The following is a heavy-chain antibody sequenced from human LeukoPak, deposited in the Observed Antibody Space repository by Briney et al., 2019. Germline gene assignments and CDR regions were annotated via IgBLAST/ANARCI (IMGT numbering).Heavy chain of an antibody. J-gene: IGHJ3*02. D-gene: IGHD4-17*01. CDR1: GGTCSSYA. V-gene: IGHV1-69*05. Sequence: SVKVSCKASGGTCSSYAISWVRQAPGQGLEWMGRIIPIFGTANYAQKFQGRVTITTDESTSTAYMELSSLRSEDTAVYYCARPAEVIDGDYDAFDIWGQGTMVTVSS. CDR3: ARPAEVIDGDYDAFDI. CDR2: IIPIFGTA.